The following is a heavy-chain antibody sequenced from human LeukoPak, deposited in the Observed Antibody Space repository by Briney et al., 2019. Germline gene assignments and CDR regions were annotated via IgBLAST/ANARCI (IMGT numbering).Heavy chain of an antibody. D-gene: IGHD6-13*01. J-gene: IGHJ2*01. CDR2: INPSGGST. CDR3: ARGTRIAAAGRRGYWYFDL. V-gene: IGHV1-46*01. CDR1: GYTFTSYY. Sequence: ASVKVSCKASGYTFTSYYMHWVRQAPGQGLEWMGIINPSGGSTSYAQKFQGGVTMTRDTSTSTVYMELSSLRSEDTAAYYCARGTRIAAAGRRGYWYFDLWGRGTLVTVSS.